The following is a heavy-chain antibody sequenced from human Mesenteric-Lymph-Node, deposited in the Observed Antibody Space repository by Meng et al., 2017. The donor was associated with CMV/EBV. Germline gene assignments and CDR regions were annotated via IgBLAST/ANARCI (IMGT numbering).Heavy chain of an antibody. V-gene: IGHV3-66*02. Sequence: GGSLRLSCAASGFTVSSNYMSWVRQAPGKGLEWVSVIYSGGSTYYADSVKGRFTISRDNSKNTLYLQMNSLRAEDTAVYYCARASVTIGFDPWGQGTLVTVSS. CDR3: ARASVTIGFDP. D-gene: IGHD4-11*01. CDR1: GFTVSSNY. CDR2: IYSGGST. J-gene: IGHJ5*02.